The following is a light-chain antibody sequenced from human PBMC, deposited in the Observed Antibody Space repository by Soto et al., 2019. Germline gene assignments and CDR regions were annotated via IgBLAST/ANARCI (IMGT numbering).Light chain of an antibody. CDR1: QDISNY. J-gene: IGKJ4*01. CDR3: QQYDNLLT. CDR2: DAS. V-gene: IGKV1-33*01. Sequence: DIQLTQSPSSLSASVGDRVTITCQARQDISNYLNWYQQKPGKAPKLLIYDASNLETGVPSRFSGSGSGTDFTFTISSLQPEDIATYYCQQYDNLLTFGGGTKVDIK.